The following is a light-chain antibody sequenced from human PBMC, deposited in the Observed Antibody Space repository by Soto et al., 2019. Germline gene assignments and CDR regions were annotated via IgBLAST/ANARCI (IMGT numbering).Light chain of an antibody. Sequence: QSALTQSASVSGSPGQSITISCTGTSSDVGGYNYVSWYQQHPGKAPNLIIYDVSNRPSGVSTRFSGSKSGNTASLTISGLQAEDEADYSCSSYTSTNSWVFGGGTKLTVL. J-gene: IGLJ3*02. CDR1: SSDVGGYNY. CDR2: DVS. CDR3: SSYTSTNSWV. V-gene: IGLV2-14*01.